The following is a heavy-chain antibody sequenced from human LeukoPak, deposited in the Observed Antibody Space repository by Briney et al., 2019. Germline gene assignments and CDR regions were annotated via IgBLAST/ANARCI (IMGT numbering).Heavy chain of an antibody. D-gene: IGHD3-10*01. CDR2: ISSSGSTI. Sequence: GGSLRLSCAASGFTFSSYEMNWVRQAPGKRLEWVSYISSSGSTIYYADSVKGRFTISRDNAKNSLYLQMNSLRAEDTAVYYCARDFFGSYDYWGQGTLVTVSS. CDR3: ARDFFGSYDY. J-gene: IGHJ4*02. V-gene: IGHV3-48*03. CDR1: GFTFSSYE.